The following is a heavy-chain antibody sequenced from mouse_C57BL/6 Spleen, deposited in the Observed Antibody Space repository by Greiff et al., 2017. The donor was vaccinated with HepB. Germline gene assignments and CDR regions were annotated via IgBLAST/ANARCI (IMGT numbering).Heavy chain of an antibody. V-gene: IGHV1-18*01. D-gene: IGHD1-1*01. CDR3: ARRDGSSYDWYFDV. CDR1: GYTFTDYN. CDR2: INPNNGGT. J-gene: IGHJ1*03. Sequence: VQLQQSGPELVKPGASVKIPCKASGYTFTDYNMDWVKQSHGKSLEWIGDINPNNGGTIYNQKFKGKATLTVDKSSSTAYMELRSLTSEDTAVYYCARRDGSSYDWYFDVWGTGTTVTVSS.